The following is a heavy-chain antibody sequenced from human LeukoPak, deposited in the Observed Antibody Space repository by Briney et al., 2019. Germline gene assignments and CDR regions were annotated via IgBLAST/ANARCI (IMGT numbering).Heavy chain of an antibody. J-gene: IGHJ4*02. D-gene: IGHD2-15*01. CDR3: ARDYSQVAWSDY. CDR2: INPNSGGT. V-gene: IGHV1-2*02. Sequence: ASVKVSCKASGYTFTGYYMHWVRQAPGQGLEWTGWINPNSGGTNYAQKFQGRVTMTRDTSISTAYMELSRLRSDDTAVYYCARDYSQVAWSDYWGQGTLVTVSS. CDR1: GYTFTGYY.